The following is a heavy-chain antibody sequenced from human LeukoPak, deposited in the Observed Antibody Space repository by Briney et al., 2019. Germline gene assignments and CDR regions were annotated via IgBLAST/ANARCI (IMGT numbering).Heavy chain of an antibody. CDR1: GGTFSSYA. CDR3: ARGNWNDDY. D-gene: IGHD1-1*01. J-gene: IGHJ4*02. V-gene: IGHV1-8*02. CDR2: MNPNSGNT. Sequence: ASVKVSCKASGGTFSSYAISWVRQAPGQGLEWMGWMNPNSGNTGYAQKFQGRVTMTRNTSISTAYMELSSLRSEDTAVYYCARGNWNDDYWGQGTLVTVSS.